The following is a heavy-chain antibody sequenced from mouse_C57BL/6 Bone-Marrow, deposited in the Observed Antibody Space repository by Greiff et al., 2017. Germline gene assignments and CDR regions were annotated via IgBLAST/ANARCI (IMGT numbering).Heavy chain of an antibody. CDR3: AKTAQATDWFAY. CDR2: IDPSDSYT. J-gene: IGHJ3*01. Sequence: QVQLQQPGAELVMPGASVKLSCKASGYTFTSYWMHWVKQRPGQGLEWFGEIDPSDSYTNYNQKFKGKSTLTVDKSSSTAYMQLSSLTSEDSAVYYCAKTAQATDWFAYWGQGTLVTVSA. CDR1: GYTFTSYW. D-gene: IGHD3-2*02. V-gene: IGHV1-69*01.